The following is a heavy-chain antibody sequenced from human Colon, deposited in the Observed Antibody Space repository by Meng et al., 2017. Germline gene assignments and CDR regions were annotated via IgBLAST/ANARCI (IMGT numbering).Heavy chain of an antibody. V-gene: IGHV3-7*01. Sequence: GGSLRLSCTPSGFIIANNWMRWVRHVPGKGLECLANIKQDGSETYYVDSVRGRFTISRDNAKNSLYLQMHSLRAEDTAVYYCATLVRGTGTDYWGQGTLVTVSS. J-gene: IGHJ4*02. D-gene: IGHD1-26*01. CDR2: IKQDGSET. CDR1: GFIIANNW. CDR3: ATLVRGTGTDY.